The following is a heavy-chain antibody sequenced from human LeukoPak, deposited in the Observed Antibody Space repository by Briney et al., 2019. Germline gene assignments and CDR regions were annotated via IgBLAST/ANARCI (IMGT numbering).Heavy chain of an antibody. D-gene: IGHD1-26*01. CDR2: ISGYNGNT. V-gene: IGHV1-18*04. J-gene: IGHJ4*02. CDR1: GYTFSGYY. CDR3: ARGDSGSYYDVDY. Sequence: ASVKVSCKASGYTFSGYYMHWVRQARGQGLEWMGWISGYNGNTKYVQKFQGRVTMTTDTSTSTAYMELSSLRSEDTAVYYCARGDSGSYYDVDYWGQGTLVTVSS.